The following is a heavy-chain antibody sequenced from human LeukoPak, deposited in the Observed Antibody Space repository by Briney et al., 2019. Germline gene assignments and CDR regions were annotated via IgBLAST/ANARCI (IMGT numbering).Heavy chain of an antibody. CDR1: GYTFTSYY. CDR3: ARDHGSTSVYMDV. J-gene: IGHJ6*03. CDR2: INPSGGST. V-gene: IGHV1-46*01. D-gene: IGHD5-24*01. Sequence: ASVKVSCKASGYTFTSYYMHWVRQAPGQGLEWMGIINPSGGSTSYAQKFQGRVTMTRDMSTSTVYMELSGLRSEDTAVYYCARDHGSTSVYMDVWGKGTTVTVSS.